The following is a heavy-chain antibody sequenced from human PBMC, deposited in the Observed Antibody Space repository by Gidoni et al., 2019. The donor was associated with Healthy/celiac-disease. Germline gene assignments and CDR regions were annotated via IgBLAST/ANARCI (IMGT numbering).Heavy chain of an antibody. CDR1: GFPFDDYA. V-gene: IGHV3-9*01. CDR3: AKGYYHSSSWYAFDY. J-gene: IGHJ4*02. CDR2: ISWNSGSI. D-gene: IGHD6-13*01. Sequence: EVQLVESGGGLVQPGRSLRLSCAASGFPFDDYAMHWVRQAPGKGLEWVSGISWNSGSIGYADSVKGRFTISRDNAKNSLYLQMNSLRAEDTALYYCAKGYYHSSSWYAFDYWGQGTLVTVSS.